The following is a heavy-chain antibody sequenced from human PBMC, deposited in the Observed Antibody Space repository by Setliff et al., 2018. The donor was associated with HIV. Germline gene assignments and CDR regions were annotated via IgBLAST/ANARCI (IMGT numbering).Heavy chain of an antibody. J-gene: IGHJ5*02. D-gene: IGHD6-13*01. CDR2: IFHSGST. V-gene: IGHV4-34*12. Sequence: SETLSLTFAVSGASFSDYYWSWIRQPPGKGLEWIGEIFHSGSTTYNPSLKSRVTISVDMSKNQFSLNLSSVTAADTAVYYCARLLRSGYSTTWYEGGAAWWFDPWGQGTLVTVSS. CDR1: GASFSDYY. CDR3: ARLLRSGYSTTWYEGGAAWWFDP.